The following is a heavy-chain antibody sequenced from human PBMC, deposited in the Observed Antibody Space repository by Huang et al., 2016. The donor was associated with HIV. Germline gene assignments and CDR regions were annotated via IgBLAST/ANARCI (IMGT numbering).Heavy chain of an antibody. D-gene: IGHD4-4*01. J-gene: IGHJ6*03. CDR1: GGTFSSYA. Sequence: QVQLVQSGAEVKKPGSSVKVSCKASGGTFSSYAISWVRQAPGQGLEWMGEIIPFCGTANYAQKFQGRVTITADESTSTAYMELSSLRSEDTAVYYCHVYSNYAAACYYYYMDVWGKGTTVTVSS. V-gene: IGHV1-69*13. CDR3: HVYSNYAAACYYYYMDV. CDR2: IIPFCGTA.